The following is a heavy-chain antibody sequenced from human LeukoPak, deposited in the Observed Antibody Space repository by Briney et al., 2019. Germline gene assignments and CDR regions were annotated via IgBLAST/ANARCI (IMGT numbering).Heavy chain of an antibody. J-gene: IGHJ5*02. CDR1: GFTVSSNY. CDR2: ISGSGGST. V-gene: IGHV3-23*01. D-gene: IGHD4-11*01. Sequence: PGGSLRLSCAASGFTVSSNYMSWVRQAPGKGLEWVSAISGSGGSTYYADSVKGRFTISRDNSKNTLYLQMNSLRAEDTAVYYCAKSNSNYHPSDPWGQGTLVTVSS. CDR3: AKSNSNYHPSDP.